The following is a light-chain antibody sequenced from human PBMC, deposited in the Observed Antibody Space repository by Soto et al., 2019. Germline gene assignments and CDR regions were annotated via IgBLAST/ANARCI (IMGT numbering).Light chain of an antibody. CDR1: QSISVH. J-gene: IGKJ2*01. CDR2: AAS. Sequence: DIQMTQSPSSLSASVGDTVTITCRASQSISVHLNWYQQKPGKVPKLLLYAASNLQSGVPSRFSGSGSETDFALTISSLQPEDFATCFCQQSYITSYTFGQGTKLELK. V-gene: IGKV1-39*01. CDR3: QQSYITSYT.